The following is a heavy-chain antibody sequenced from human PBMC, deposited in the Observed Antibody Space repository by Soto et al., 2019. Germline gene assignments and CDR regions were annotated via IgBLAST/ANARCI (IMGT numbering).Heavy chain of an antibody. V-gene: IGHV1-69*01. J-gene: IGHJ6*02. CDR3: ARGDYYHGVVYYYYGMDV. Sequence: QVQLVQSGAEVKKPGSSVKVSCKASGGTFSSYAISWVRQAPGQGLEWMGGIIPIFGTANYAQKFQGRVTITADESTSTAYMELSSLRSEDTAVYYCARGDYYHGVVYYYYGMDVWGQGTTVTVSS. CDR1: GGTFSSYA. CDR2: IIPIFGTA. D-gene: IGHD3-22*01.